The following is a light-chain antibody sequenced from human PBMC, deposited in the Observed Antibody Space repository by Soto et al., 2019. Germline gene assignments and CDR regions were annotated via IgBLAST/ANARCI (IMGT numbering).Light chain of an antibody. CDR3: QSYDSSLGGSV. CDR2: GNS. Sequence: QSVLTQPPSVSGAPGQRVTISCTGNSSNIGAGYDVHWYQQLPGTAPKLIIYGNSNRTSGVPDRFSGSKSGTSASRAITGLQAEDEADYYCQSYDSSLGGSVFGTGTKVTVL. CDR1: SSNIGAGYD. J-gene: IGLJ1*01. V-gene: IGLV1-40*01.